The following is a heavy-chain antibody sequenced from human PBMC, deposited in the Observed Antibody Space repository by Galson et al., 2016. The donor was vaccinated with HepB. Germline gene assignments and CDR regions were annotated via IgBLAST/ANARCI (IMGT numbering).Heavy chain of an antibody. CDR1: GFVFRMYP. D-gene: IGHD4-23*01. CDR3: AKDLTVAAWVDP. V-gene: IGHV3-23*01. Sequence: SLRLSCAASGFVFRMYPMSWVRQAPGKGLEWVSALSGTGGDTYYADSVKGRFTNSRDNSKNTLYLQLTSLRDEDTATYYCAKDLTVAAWVDPWGQGTLVTVSS. CDR2: LSGTGGDT. J-gene: IGHJ5*02.